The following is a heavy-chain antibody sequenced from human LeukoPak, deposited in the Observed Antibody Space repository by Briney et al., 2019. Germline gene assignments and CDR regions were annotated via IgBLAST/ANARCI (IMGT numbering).Heavy chain of an antibody. Sequence: SETLSLTCAVYGGSFSGYYWSWIRQPPRKGLEWIGEINHSGSTNYNPSPKSRVTISVDTSKNQFSLKLSSVTAADTAVYYCARHVYDSSDTGYYYYMDVWGEGTTVTISS. V-gene: IGHV4-34*01. CDR2: INHSGST. D-gene: IGHD3-22*01. CDR3: ARHVYDSSDTGYYYYMDV. J-gene: IGHJ6*03. CDR1: GGSFSGYY.